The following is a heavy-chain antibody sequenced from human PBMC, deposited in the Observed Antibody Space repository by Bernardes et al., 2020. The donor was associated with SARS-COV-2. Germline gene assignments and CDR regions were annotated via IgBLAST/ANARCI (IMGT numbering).Heavy chain of an antibody. D-gene: IGHD4-17*01. CDR3: AKDGEGDYGDYGPFDY. V-gene: IGHV3-30*18. J-gene: IGHJ4*02. CDR2: LSYVGINK. Sequence: GGYLTRSCAASGFTFSRYGMHWVRHAPGKGLEGGAVLSYVGINKYYADPVKGRFTISRDNSKNTLYLQMNSLRAEDTAVYYCAKDGEGDYGDYGPFDYWGQGTLVTVSS. CDR1: GFTFSRYG.